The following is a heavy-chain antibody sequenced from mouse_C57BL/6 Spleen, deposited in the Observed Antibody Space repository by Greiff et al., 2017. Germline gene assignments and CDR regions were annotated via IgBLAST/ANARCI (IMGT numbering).Heavy chain of an antibody. CDR3: ARQGGLLPDY. CDR1: GFTFSSYT. J-gene: IGHJ2*01. Sequence: EVKLMESGGGLVKPGGSLKLSCAASGFTFSSYTMSWVRQTPEKRLAWVATISGGGGNTYYPDSVKGRFTISRDNAKNTLYLQMSSLRSEDTALYYCARQGGLLPDYWGQGTTLTVSS. V-gene: IGHV5-9*01. CDR2: ISGGGGNT. D-gene: IGHD1-1*01.